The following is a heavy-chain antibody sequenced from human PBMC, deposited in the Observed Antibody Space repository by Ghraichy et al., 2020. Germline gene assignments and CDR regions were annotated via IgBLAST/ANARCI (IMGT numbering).Heavy chain of an antibody. J-gene: IGHJ3*02. V-gene: IGHV4-39*01. D-gene: IGHD4-23*01. CDR1: GGSISSSSYY. CDR2: IYYSGST. CDR3: ARTKSTYGGNSGGDFDI. Sequence: SETLSLTCTVSGGSISSSSYYWGWIRQPPGKGLEWIGSIYYSGSTYYNPSLKSRVTISVDTSKNQFSLKLSSVTAADTAVYYRARTKSTYGGNSGGDFDIWGQGTMVTVSS.